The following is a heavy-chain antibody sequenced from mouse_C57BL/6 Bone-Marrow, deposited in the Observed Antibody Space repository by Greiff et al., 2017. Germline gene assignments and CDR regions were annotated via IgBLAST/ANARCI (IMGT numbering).Heavy chain of an antibody. CDR1: GFSFNTYA. CDR2: IRSKSNNYAT. D-gene: IGHD2-4*01. Sequence: EVKLVESGGGLVQPKGSLKLSCAASGFSFNTYAMNWVRQAPGKGLEWVARIRSKSNNYATYYADSVKDRFTISRDDSESMLYLQMNNLKTEDTAMYYCVRLGGDYDVLWYFDVWGTGTTVTVSS. CDR3: VRLGGDYDVLWYFDV. J-gene: IGHJ1*03. V-gene: IGHV10-1*01.